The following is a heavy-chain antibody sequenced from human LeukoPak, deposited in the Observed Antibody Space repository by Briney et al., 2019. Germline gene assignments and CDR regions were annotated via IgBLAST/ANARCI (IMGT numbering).Heavy chain of an antibody. J-gene: IGHJ4*02. CDR2: INPNSGGT. CDR3: ARDLGVAARPGPGNY. D-gene: IGHD6-6*01. Sequence: ASVKVSCKASGYTFTGYYMHWVRQAPGQGLEWTGWINPNSGGTNYAQKFQGRVTMTRDTSISTAYMELSRLRSDDTAVYYCARDLGVAARPGPGNYWGQGTLVTVSS. CDR1: GYTFTGYY. V-gene: IGHV1-2*02.